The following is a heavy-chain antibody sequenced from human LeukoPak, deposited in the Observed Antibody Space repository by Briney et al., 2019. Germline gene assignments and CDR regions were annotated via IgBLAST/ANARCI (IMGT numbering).Heavy chain of an antibody. J-gene: IGHJ4*02. CDR3: ARSDTYYYDSSGYLNY. Sequence: SVKVYCKASGGTFSSYAIRWVRQAPGQGLEWMGRIIPILGIANYAQKFQGRVTITADKSTSTAYMELSSLRSEDTAVYYCARSDTYYYDSSGYLNYWGQGTLVTVSS. CDR1: GGTFSSYA. CDR2: IIPILGIA. D-gene: IGHD3-22*01. V-gene: IGHV1-69*04.